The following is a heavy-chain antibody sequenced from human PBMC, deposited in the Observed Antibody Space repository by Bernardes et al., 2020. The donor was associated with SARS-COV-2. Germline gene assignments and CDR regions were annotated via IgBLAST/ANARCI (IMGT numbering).Heavy chain of an antibody. Sequence: SETLSLTCAVSGGSVTSDNWWTWVRQPPGKGPEWIGEIYHSGSSNYNPSLKSRVTISIDKSNNQFSLKLSSVTAADTAVYYCARVGCTGGSCYDESWGLGTLVTVSS. CDR3: ARVGCTGGSCYDES. D-gene: IGHD2-15*01. CDR2: IYHSGSS. CDR1: GGSVTSDNW. J-gene: IGHJ5*02. V-gene: IGHV4-4*02.